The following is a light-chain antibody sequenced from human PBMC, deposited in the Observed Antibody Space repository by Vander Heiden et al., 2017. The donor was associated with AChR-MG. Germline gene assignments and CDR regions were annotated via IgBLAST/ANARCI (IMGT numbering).Light chain of an antibody. CDR2: DVS. CDR3: CSYASSSVV. CDR1: SSDVGGYNY. J-gene: IGLJ2*01. Sequence: QSALTQPRSVSGSPGQSVTISCTGTSSDVGGYNYVSWYQQHPGKAPKLMIYDVSKRPSGVPDRFSGSKSGNTASLTISGLQAEDEAYYYCCSYASSSVVFGGGTKLTVL. V-gene: IGLV2-11*01.